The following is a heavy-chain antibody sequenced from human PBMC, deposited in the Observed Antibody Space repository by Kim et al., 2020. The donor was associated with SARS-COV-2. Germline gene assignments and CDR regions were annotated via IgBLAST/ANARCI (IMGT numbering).Heavy chain of an antibody. CDR1: EFTFSRYG. CDR2: IWYDGSNQ. CDR3: ASQDYEVLTGHYAMDV. Sequence: GGSLRLSCVASEFTFSRYGMHWVRQPPGEGLEWVALIWYDGSNQNYADSVKGRFTISRDNSKNTLYLQMDSLRAEDTAVYFCASQDYEVLTGHYAMDVWGQGTSVIVSS. V-gene: IGHV3-33*01. J-gene: IGHJ6*02. D-gene: IGHD3-9*01.